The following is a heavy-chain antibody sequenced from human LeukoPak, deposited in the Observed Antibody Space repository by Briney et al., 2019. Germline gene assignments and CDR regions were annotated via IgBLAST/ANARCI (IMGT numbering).Heavy chain of an antibody. CDR3: ARSATIFGVVPLFDI. J-gene: IGHJ3*02. CDR2: IYTSGST. D-gene: IGHD3-3*01. V-gene: IGHV4-4*07. Sequence: SETLSLTCTVSGGSISSYYWSWIRQPAGKGLEWIGRIYTSGSTNYNPSLKSRVTMSVDTSKNQFSLKLSSVTAADTAVYYCARSATIFGVVPLFDIWGQGTMVTVSS. CDR1: GGSISSYY.